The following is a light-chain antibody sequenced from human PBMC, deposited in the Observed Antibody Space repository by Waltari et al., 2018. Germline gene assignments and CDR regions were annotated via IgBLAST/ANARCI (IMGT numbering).Light chain of an antibody. V-gene: IGLV1-40*01. J-gene: IGLJ3*02. Sequence: QSVLTQPPSVSGAPGQRVTIPCTGSGSNIGAGYDVHWYQQLPRAAPKLLIYGSSTRPLGVPDRFFGSTSGTSASLAITGLQAEDEADYYCQSYDTSLSVAFGGGTKLTVL. CDR2: GSS. CDR3: QSYDTSLSVA. CDR1: GSNIGAGYD.